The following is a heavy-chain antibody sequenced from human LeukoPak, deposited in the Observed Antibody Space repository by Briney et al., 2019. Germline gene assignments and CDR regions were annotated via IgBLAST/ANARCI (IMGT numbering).Heavy chain of an antibody. V-gene: IGHV3-30*04. CDR1: GFTFSSYA. CDR2: ISYDGSNK. Sequence: PGGSLRLSCAASGFTFSSYAMHWVRQAPGKGLEWVAVISYDGSNKYYADSVKGRFTISRDNSKNTLYLQMNSLRAEDTAVYYCARAMATTSFQFDYWGQGTLVTVSS. D-gene: IGHD5-24*01. J-gene: IGHJ4*02. CDR3: ARAMATTSFQFDY.